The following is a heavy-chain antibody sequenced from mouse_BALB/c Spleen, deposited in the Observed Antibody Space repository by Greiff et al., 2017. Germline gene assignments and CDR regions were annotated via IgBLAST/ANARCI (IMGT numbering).Heavy chain of an antibody. CDR3: ANYYYGSSYWFAY. CDR1: GYSITSDYA. V-gene: IGHV3-2*02. D-gene: IGHD1-1*01. Sequence: VQLQQSGPGLVKPSQSLSLTCTVTGYSITSDYAWNWIRQFPGNKLEWMGYISYSGSTSYNPSLKSRISITRDTSKNQFFLQLNSVTTEDTATYYCANYYYGSSYWFAYWGQGTLVTVSA. J-gene: IGHJ3*01. CDR2: ISYSGST.